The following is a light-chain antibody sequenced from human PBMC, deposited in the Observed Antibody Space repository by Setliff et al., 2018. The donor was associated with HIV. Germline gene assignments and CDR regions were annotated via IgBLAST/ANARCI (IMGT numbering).Light chain of an antibody. V-gene: IGLV2-14*03. Sequence: ALTQPASVSGSPGQSITISCSGTSSDVGSYNFVSWYQQHPGKAPQLIFYDVSQRPSGVSSRFSGSKSGNTASLTISGLQAEDQADYYCCSYTSSLTYVFGTGTKVTVL. CDR2: DVS. J-gene: IGLJ1*01. CDR3: CSYTSSLTYV. CDR1: SSDVGSYNF.